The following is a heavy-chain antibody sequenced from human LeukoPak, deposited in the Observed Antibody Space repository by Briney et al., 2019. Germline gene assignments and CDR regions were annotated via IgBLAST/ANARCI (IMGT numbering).Heavy chain of an antibody. J-gene: IGHJ4*02. CDR2: IYYSGST. CDR3: ARERVMVRGVIAFDY. CDR1: GGSISTYY. Sequence: SETLSLTCTLSGGSISTYYWSWIRQPPGKGLEWIGYIYYSGSTNYNPSLKSRVTISVDTSKNQFSLRLRSVTAADTAVYYCARERVMVRGVIAFDYWGQGTLVTVSS. D-gene: IGHD3-10*01. V-gene: IGHV4-59*01.